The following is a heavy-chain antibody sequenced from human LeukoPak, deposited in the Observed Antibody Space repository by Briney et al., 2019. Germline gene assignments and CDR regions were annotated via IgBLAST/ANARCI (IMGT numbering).Heavy chain of an antibody. CDR3: ARGLGEQDIVLMVYAPEYSSSWYVFDY. CDR1: GFTFSSYG. CDR2: ISYDGSNK. Sequence: GGSLRLSCAASGFTFSSYGMNWVRQAPGKGLEWVAVISYDGSNKYYADSVKGRFTISRDNSKNTLFVQVSSLRAEDTAVYYCARGLGEQDIVLMVYAPEYSSSWYVFDYWGQGTLVTVSS. J-gene: IGHJ4*02. V-gene: IGHV3-30*03. D-gene: IGHD2-8*01.